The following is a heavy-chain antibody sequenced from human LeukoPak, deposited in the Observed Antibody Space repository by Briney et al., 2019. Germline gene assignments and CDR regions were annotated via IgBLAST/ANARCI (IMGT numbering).Heavy chain of an antibody. CDR1: GFTFSSYA. V-gene: IGHV3-23*01. Sequence: AGGSLRLSCAASGFTFSSYAMSWVRQAPGKGLEWVSAISGSGGSTYYADSVKGRFTISRDNSKDTLYLQMNSLRAEDTAAYYCAKEVRFWSGYLELDYWGQGTLVTVSS. J-gene: IGHJ4*02. CDR2: ISGSGGST. CDR3: AKEVRFWSGYLELDY. D-gene: IGHD3-3*01.